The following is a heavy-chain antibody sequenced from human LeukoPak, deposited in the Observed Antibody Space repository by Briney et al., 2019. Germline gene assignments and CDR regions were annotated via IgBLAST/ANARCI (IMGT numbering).Heavy chain of an antibody. V-gene: IGHV3-23*01. CDR1: GFTFSTYA. J-gene: IGHJ4*02. D-gene: IGHD6-13*01. Sequence: GGSLRLSCAASGFTFSTYAMTWVRQPPGKGLEWVSAISGSGGSTYYANSVKGRSTISRDNSKDTLYLQMNSLRAEDTAVYYCAKDSRIPAGGTEPSDYWGQGTLVTVSS. CDR3: AKDSRIPAGGTEPSDY. CDR2: ISGSGGST.